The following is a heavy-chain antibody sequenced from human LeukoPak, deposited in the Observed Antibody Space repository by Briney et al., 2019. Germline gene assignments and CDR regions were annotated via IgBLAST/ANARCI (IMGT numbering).Heavy chain of an antibody. CDR3: AKGQELDDGVFDS. V-gene: IGHV3-23*01. CDR2: IRGNGDTA. J-gene: IGHJ4*02. CDR1: GFTFSSIA. Sequence: GGSLRLSCAASGFTFSSIAMTWVRQAPGKGLEWVSTIRGNGDTAYNAVPVRGRFAISRDDSKNALFLQMNSLRLEDTAIYYCAKGQELDDGVFDSWGQGTRVTVSS. D-gene: IGHD1-1*01.